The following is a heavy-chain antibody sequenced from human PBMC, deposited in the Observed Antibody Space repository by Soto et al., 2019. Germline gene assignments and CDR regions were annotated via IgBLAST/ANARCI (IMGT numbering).Heavy chain of an antibody. CDR1: GGSISSGGYS. CDR3: ARGGVTVRWNSDAFDI. Sequence: QLQLQESGSGLVKPSQTLFLTCAVSGGSISSGGYSWSWIRQPPGKGLEWIGYIYHSGSTYYNPSLKSRVTISVDRSKNQFSLKLSSVTAADTAVYYCARGGVTVRWNSDAFDIWGQGTMVTVSS. CDR2: IYHSGST. J-gene: IGHJ3*02. D-gene: IGHD1-7*01. V-gene: IGHV4-30-2*01.